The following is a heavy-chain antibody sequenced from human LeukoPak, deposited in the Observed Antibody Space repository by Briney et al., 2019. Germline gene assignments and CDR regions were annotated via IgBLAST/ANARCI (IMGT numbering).Heavy chain of an antibody. V-gene: IGHV3-7*01. CDR3: AKEGY. J-gene: IGHJ4*02. Sequence: GGSLRLSCAASGFSFSRVWMSWVRQAPGKGPEWVASIKLDGSEKYYVDSVKGRFTISRDNAKNSLYLQMNTLRAEDTAVCYCAKEGYWGQGTLVTVSS. CDR1: GFSFSRVW. CDR2: IKLDGSEK.